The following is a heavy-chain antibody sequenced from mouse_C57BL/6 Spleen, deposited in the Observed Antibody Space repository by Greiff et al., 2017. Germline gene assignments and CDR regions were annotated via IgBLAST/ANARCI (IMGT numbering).Heavy chain of an antibody. J-gene: IGHJ1*03. CDR1: GFSLTSYG. D-gene: IGHD1-1*01. CDR2: IWSGGST. Sequence: QVQLQQSGPGLVQPSPSLSITCTASGFSLTSYGVHWVRQSPGKGLEWLGVIWSGGSTDYNAAVISSLSISKDNSTGQIFFKMNSLQAYDTAIYYCARSFTTVVATRYFDVWGTGTTVTVSS. V-gene: IGHV2-2*01. CDR3: ARSFTTVVATRYFDV.